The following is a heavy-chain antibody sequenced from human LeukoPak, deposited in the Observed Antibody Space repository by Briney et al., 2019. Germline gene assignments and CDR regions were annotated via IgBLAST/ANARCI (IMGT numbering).Heavy chain of an antibody. CDR1: GFTFGSYS. Sequence: GGSLRLSCAASGFTFGSYSMNWVRQAPGKGLEWVSFISSLSGTREYADSVKGRFTISRDNAKNSLYLQMISLRTEDTAVYYCAKDPRRYSRTGGYFDYWGQGTLVTVSS. D-gene: IGHD6-13*01. CDR3: AKDPRRYSRTGGYFDY. V-gene: IGHV3-48*01. J-gene: IGHJ4*02. CDR2: ISSLSGTR.